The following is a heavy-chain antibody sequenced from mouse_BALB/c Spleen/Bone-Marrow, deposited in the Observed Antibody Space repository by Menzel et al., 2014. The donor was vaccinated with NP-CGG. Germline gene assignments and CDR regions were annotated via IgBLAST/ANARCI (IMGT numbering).Heavy chain of an antibody. CDR1: GFTFSSFG. Sequence: EVKLVESGGGLVQPGGSRKLSCAASGFTFSSFGMHWVRQAPEKGLEWVAYISSGSSTIYYADTVKGRFTISRDNPKNTLFLEMTSLRSEDTAKYYCARRYRYDYFDYWSQGTTLTVSS. V-gene: IGHV5-17*02. J-gene: IGHJ2*01. CDR2: ISSGSSTI. CDR3: ARRYRYDYFDY. D-gene: IGHD2-14*01.